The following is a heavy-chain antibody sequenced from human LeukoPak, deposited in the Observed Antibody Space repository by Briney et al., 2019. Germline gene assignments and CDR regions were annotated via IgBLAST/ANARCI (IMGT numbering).Heavy chain of an antibody. D-gene: IGHD1-14*01. CDR2: ISYDGSNK. Sequence: GRSLRLSCAASGFTFSSYAMHWVRQAPGKGLEWVAVISYDGSNKYYADSVKGRFTISRDNSKNTLYLQMTRLRAEDTAVYSCARVPIALLVYYFDYWGQGTLVTVSS. CDR1: GFTFSSYA. J-gene: IGHJ4*02. CDR3: ARVPIALLVYYFDY. V-gene: IGHV3-30*04.